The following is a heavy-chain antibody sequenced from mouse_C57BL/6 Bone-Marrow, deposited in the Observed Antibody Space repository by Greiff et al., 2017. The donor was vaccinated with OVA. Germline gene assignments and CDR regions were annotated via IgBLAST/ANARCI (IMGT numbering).Heavy chain of an antibody. V-gene: IGHV1-59*01. CDR3: ARLGVYAMDY. CDR2: IDPSDSYT. D-gene: IGHD4-1*01. Sequence: QVQLQQPGAELVRPGTSVKLSCKASGYTFTSYWMHWVKQRPGQGLEWIGVIDPSDSYTNYNQKFKGKATLTVDTSSSTAYMQLSSLTSEDSAVYYCARLGVYAMDYWGQGTSVTVSS. J-gene: IGHJ4*01. CDR1: GYTFTSYW.